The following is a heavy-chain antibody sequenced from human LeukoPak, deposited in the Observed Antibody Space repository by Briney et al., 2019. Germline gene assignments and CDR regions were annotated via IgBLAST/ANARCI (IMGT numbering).Heavy chain of an antibody. CDR1: GYTFTGYY. CDR2: INPNSGGT. J-gene: IGHJ4*02. Sequence: ASVKVSCKASGYTFTGYYMHWVRQASGQGLEWMGRINPNSGGTNYAQKFQGRVTMTRDTSISTAYMELSRLRSDDTAVYYCARETRSYYDSSGYPDYWGQGTLVTVSS. CDR3: ARETRSYYDSSGYPDY. V-gene: IGHV1-2*02. D-gene: IGHD3-22*01.